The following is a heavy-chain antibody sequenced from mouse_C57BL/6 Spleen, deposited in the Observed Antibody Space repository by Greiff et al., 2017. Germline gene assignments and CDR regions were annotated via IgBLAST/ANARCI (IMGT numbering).Heavy chain of an antibody. V-gene: IGHV1-59*01. J-gene: IGHJ2*01. Sequence: QVQLQQPGAELVRPGTSVKLSCKASGYTFTSYWMHWVKQRPGQGLEWIGVIDPSDSYTNYNQKFKGKATLTVDTSSSTAYMQLSSLTSEDSAVYYCARRKGLLFDYWGQGTTLTVSS. D-gene: IGHD2-3*01. CDR3: ARRKGLLFDY. CDR2: IDPSDSYT. CDR1: GYTFTSYW.